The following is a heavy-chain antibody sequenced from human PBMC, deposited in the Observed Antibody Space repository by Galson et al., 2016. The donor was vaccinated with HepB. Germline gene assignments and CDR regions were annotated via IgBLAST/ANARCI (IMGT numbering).Heavy chain of an antibody. V-gene: IGHV4-39*01. CDR2: IYFSGST. J-gene: IGHJ2*01. CDR1: GGSISSSSYY. Sequence: ETLSLTCTVSGGSISSSSYYWGWIRQPPGRGLEWIGSIYFSGSTYYNPSLKSRVTISVDTSKNQFSLKLRSVTAADTAVYYCARRFWYFDLWGRGTLVTVSS. CDR3: ARRFWYFDL. D-gene: IGHD3-3*01.